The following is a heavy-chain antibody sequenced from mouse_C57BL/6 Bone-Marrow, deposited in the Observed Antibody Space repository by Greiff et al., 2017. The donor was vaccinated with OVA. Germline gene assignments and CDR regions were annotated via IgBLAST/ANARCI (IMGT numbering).Heavy chain of an antibody. CDR3: ARDPITTVVAHDSYYYAMDY. V-gene: IGHV3-6*01. D-gene: IGHD1-1*01. J-gene: IGHJ4*01. CDR1: GYSITSGYY. Sequence: EVQLQESGPGLVKPSQSLSLTCSVTGYSITSGYYWNWIRQFPGNKLEWMGYISYDGSNNYNPSLKNRISITRDTSKNQLFLKLNSVTTEDTTTYYCARDPITTVVAHDSYYYAMDYWGQGTSVTVSS. CDR2: ISYDGSN.